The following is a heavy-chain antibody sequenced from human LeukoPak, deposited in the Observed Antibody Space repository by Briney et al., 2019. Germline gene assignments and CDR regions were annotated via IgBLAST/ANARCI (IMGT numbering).Heavy chain of an antibody. CDR1: GYTFTSYG. CDR3: ARSAEHYYYYGMDV. Sequence: ASVKVSCKASGYTFTSYGISWVRQAPGQGLEWMGIINPSGGSTSYAQKFQGRVTMTRDTSTSTVYMELSSLRSEDTAVYYCARSAEHYYYYGMDVWGQGTTVTVSS. V-gene: IGHV1-46*01. D-gene: IGHD1-26*01. J-gene: IGHJ6*02. CDR2: INPSGGST.